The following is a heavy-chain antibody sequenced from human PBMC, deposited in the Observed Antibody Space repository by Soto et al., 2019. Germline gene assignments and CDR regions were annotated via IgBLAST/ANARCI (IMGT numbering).Heavy chain of an antibody. D-gene: IGHD3-10*01. CDR1: GYTFSNYD. J-gene: IGHJ6*03. CDR3: VRGRGFNYSYYLTDV. CDR2: MNPNSDHT. V-gene: IGHV1-8*01. Sequence: GASVKVSCKASGYTFSNYDINWVRQATGQGLEWMGWMNPNSDHTGYAQKFQGRVTMTRNTSISTAYMDLSSLRSEDTAVYYCVRGRGFNYSYYLTDVWGNGTPVPGSS.